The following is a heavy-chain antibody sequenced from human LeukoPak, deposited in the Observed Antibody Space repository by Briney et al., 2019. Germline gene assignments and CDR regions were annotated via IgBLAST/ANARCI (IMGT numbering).Heavy chain of an antibody. CDR2: IKGDGSST. Sequence: GGSLRLSSAASGFTFTTYWMHWVRHVPGKGLVWVARIKGDGSSTKHADSMKGRFTISRDNAKNTLYLQMSSLRDEDTAVYYCVREGLECSGSSCQRAAFDYWGQGTLVTVSS. CDR3: VREGLECSGSSCQRAAFDY. V-gene: IGHV3-74*03. D-gene: IGHD2-2*01. J-gene: IGHJ4*02. CDR1: GFTFTTYW.